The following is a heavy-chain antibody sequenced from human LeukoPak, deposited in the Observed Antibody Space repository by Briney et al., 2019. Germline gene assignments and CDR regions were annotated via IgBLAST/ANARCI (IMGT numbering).Heavy chain of an antibody. J-gene: IGHJ6*03. V-gene: IGHV4-59*01. Sequence: SETLSLTCTVSGGSISSYYWSWIRQPPGKGLEWIGYMYYSGSTNYNPSLKSRVTISVDTSKDQFSLKLRSVTAADTAVYYCARSCDGNICYSGNYYYYMDVWGKGATVTVSS. D-gene: IGHD2-21*02. CDR3: ARSCDGNICYSGNYYYYMDV. CDR2: MYYSGST. CDR1: GGSISSYY.